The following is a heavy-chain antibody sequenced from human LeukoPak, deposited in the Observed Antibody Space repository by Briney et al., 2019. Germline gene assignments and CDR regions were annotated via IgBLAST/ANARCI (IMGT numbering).Heavy chain of an antibody. V-gene: IGHV3-21*04. J-gene: IGHJ6*03. CDR1: GFTFSSYS. Sequence: GGSLRLSCAASGFTFSSYSMNWVRQAPGKGLEGGSSISSSSSSYIYYADSVKGRFTISRDNSKNSLYLQMNSLRTEDTALYYCATSPSSGGSCHPYCYYYYMDVWGKGTTVTVSS. CDR3: ATSPSSGGSCHPYCYYYYMDV. D-gene: IGHD2-15*01. CDR2: ISSSSSSYI.